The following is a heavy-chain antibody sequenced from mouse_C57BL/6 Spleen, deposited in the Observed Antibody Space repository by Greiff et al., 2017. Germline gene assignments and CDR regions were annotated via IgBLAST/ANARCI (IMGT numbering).Heavy chain of an antibody. J-gene: IGHJ1*03. V-gene: IGHV1-26*01. CDR1: GYTFTDYY. CDR2: INPNNGGT. CDR3: ARRITTVVAEYFDV. Sequence: VQLQQSGPELVKPGASVKISCKASGYTFTDYYMNWVKQSHGKSLEWIGDINPNNGGTSYNQKFKGKATLTVDKSSSTAYMELRSLTSEDSAVYYCARRITTVVAEYFDVWGTGTTVTVSS. D-gene: IGHD1-1*01.